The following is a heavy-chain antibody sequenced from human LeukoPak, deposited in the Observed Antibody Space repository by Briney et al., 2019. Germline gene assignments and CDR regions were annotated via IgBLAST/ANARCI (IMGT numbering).Heavy chain of an antibody. J-gene: IGHJ4*02. CDR3: ARHGCGGDCYSGDFDY. CDR2: IYYSGST. CDR1: GGSISSYY. V-gene: IGHV4-59*08. D-gene: IGHD2-21*02. Sequence: SETLSLTCTVSGGSISSYYWSWIRQPPGKGREWIGYIYYSGSTNYNPSLKSRVTISVDTSKNQFSLKLSSVTAADTAVYYCARHGCGGDCYSGDFDYWGQGTLVTVSS.